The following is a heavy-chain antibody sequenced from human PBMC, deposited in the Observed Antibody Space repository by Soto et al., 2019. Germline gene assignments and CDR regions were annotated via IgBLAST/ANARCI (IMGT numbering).Heavy chain of an antibody. CDR2: IKQDGSEK. CDR1: GFTFSSYW. CDR3: AREGRYCSSTSCYAGY. D-gene: IGHD2-2*01. Sequence: GGSLRLSCAASGFTFSSYWMSWVRQAPGKGLEWVANIKQDGSEKYYVDSVKGRFTISRDNAKNSLYLQMNSLRAEDTAVYYCAREGRYCSSTSCYAGYWGQGTRVTVSS. J-gene: IGHJ4*02. V-gene: IGHV3-7*05.